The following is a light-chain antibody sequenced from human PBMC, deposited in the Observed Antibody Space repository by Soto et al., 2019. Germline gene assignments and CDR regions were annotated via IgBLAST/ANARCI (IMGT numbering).Light chain of an antibody. CDR2: KTS. V-gene: IGKV1-5*03. J-gene: IGKJ1*01. CDR1: QTITNW. CDR3: QQYESYWT. Sequence: DIQMTQSPSTLSASVGDRVPITCRASQTITNWLAWYQQKPGKAPKVLIYKTSSLESGVPSRFSGSGSGTEFTLTINGLQPDDFATYYCQQYESYWTFGQGTKVDNK.